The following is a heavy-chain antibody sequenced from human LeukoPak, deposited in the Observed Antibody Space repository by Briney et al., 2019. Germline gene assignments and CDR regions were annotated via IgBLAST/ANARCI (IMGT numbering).Heavy chain of an antibody. CDR1: GFTFSSYS. J-gene: IGHJ3*02. Sequence: GGSLRLSCAASGFTFSSYSMNWVRQAPGEGLEWVSSISSTGTHIYYADSVKGRFTISRNNAKNSLYLQMNSLRAEDTAVYYCARGASSGYYYDAFDIWGQGTMVTVSS. D-gene: IGHD3-22*01. CDR2: ISSTGTHI. V-gene: IGHV3-21*01. CDR3: ARGASSGYYYDAFDI.